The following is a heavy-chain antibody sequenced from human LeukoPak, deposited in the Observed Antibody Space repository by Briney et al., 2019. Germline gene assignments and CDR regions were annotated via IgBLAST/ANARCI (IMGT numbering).Heavy chain of an antibody. J-gene: IGHJ4*02. CDR3: AKHSSSWHYFDY. V-gene: IGHV3-23*01. CDR2: ISGSGGGT. CDR1: GYTFSTYG. Sequence: GGSLRLSCAASGYTFSTYGMSWVRQAPGKGLEWVSAISGSGGGTYFADSVKGRFTISRDNSKNTLFLQMDSLRADDTAVYYCAKHSSSWHYFDYWGQGTLVTVSS. D-gene: IGHD6-13*01.